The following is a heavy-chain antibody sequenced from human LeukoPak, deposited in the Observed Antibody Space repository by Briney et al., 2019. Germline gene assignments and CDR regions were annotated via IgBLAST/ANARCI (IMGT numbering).Heavy chain of an antibody. Sequence: PGGSLRLSCAASGFTFSSYAMHWVRQAPGKGLEWVAVISYDGSNKYYADSVKGRFTISRDNSKNTLYLQMNSLRAEDTAVYYCASLIGSSSSWYGAHAFDIWGQGTMVTVSS. CDR2: ISYDGSNK. CDR3: ASLIGSSSSWYGAHAFDI. D-gene: IGHD6-13*01. V-gene: IGHV3-30-3*01. J-gene: IGHJ3*02. CDR1: GFTFSSYA.